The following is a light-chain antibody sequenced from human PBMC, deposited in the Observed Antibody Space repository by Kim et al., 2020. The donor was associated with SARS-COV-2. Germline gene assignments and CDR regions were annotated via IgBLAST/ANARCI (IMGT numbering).Light chain of an antibody. CDR3: QQTDSASRT. CDR1: QDISRY. CDR2: TAS. Sequence: DIQMTQSPSSLSASVGDRVTITCRASQDISRYLNWYQQKPGKAPKLLIYTASSLQSGVPSRFTGSGSETDFTLTISSLQPEDFATYYRQQTDSASRTFGQGTKVDIK. J-gene: IGKJ1*01. V-gene: IGKV1-39*01.